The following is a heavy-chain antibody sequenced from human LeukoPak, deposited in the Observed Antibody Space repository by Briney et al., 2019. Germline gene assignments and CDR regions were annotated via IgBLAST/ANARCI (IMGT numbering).Heavy chain of an antibody. J-gene: IGHJ6*02. V-gene: IGHV3-23*01. D-gene: IGHD3-22*01. Sequence: GGPLRLSCAASGFTFSSSAMSWVRQAPGKGLGWVSGISTGGGGTYYADSVKGRFTISRDNSKNTLFLQMNSLRAEDTAVYYCAKGPMRSLDVWGQGTTVTVSS. CDR3: AKGPMRSLDV. CDR2: ISTGGGGT. CDR1: GFTFSSSA.